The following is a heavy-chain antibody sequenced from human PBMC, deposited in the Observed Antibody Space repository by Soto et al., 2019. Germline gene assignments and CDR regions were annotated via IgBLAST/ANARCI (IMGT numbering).Heavy chain of an antibody. V-gene: IGHV3-33*08. CDR3: VTSSGYH. CDR2: IWFDGTNE. J-gene: IGHJ5*02. D-gene: IGHD3-22*01. Sequence: ESGGGVVHPGMSLTLSCVASGFAFNTYGMNWVRQAPGGGLELVAVIWFDGTNEYYSDSVKGRFTIFRDNSRNTLHLQMRGLRVDDTAIYYCVTSSGYHWGQGTLVTVSS. CDR1: GFAFNTYG.